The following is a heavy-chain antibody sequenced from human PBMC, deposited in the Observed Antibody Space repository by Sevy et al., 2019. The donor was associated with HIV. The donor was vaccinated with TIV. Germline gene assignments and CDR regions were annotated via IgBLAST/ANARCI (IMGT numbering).Heavy chain of an antibody. CDR3: VRAGGDTVVVSTAIGILIMDG. Sequence: GGSLRLSCTASGFIFSNYWMSWVRQAPGKGLEWVANIKQDGSEKYYVDSVKGRFTISRDNSKNSVYLQMNSLRVEDTAVYYCVRAGGDTVVVSTAIGILIMDGWGQGTTVTVSS. D-gene: IGHD2-2*01. CDR2: IKQDGSEK. CDR1: GFIFSNYW. V-gene: IGHV3-7*01. J-gene: IGHJ6*02.